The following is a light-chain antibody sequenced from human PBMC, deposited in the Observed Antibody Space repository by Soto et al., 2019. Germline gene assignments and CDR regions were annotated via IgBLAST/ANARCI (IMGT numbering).Light chain of an antibody. CDR1: SSDVGGYNY. CDR3: SSYAGSNNFPYV. Sequence: QSVLTQPPSASGSPGQSVTISCTGTSSDVGGYNYVSWYQQHPGKAPKLMIYEVSKRPSRVPDRFSGSKSGNTASLTVSGLQAEDEADYYCSSYAGSNNFPYVFGTGTKLTVL. J-gene: IGLJ1*01. V-gene: IGLV2-8*01. CDR2: EVS.